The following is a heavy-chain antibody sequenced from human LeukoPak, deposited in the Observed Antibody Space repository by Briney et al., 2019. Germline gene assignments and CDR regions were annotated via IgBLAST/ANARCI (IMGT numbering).Heavy chain of an antibody. D-gene: IGHD3-3*01. CDR2: LSSTGGTR. Sequence: GGPLNLSGLASEFSLRTIDMNWARRAPGKGLRWFHYLSSTGGTRYYANSVKGRFTISRDDAKNSLYLQISSLRAEDTAVCYCARAARPKLRFLDFDYWGQGTLLTVSS. CDR3: ARAARPKLRFLDFDY. CDR1: EFSLRTID. J-gene: IGHJ4*02. V-gene: IGHV3-48*01.